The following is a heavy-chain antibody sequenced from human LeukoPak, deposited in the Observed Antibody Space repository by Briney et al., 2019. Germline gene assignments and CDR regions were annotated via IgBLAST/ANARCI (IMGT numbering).Heavy chain of an antibody. CDR2: IYISGST. D-gene: IGHD1-1*01. J-gene: IGHJ4*02. CDR3: ARDRGTWNDDGFDY. CDR1: GYSISSGYY. V-gene: IGHV4-4*07. Sequence: SETLSLTCAVSGYSISSGYYWGWIRQPAGKGLEWIGRIYISGSTNYNPSLKSRVTMSVDTSRNQFSLKLSSVTAADTAVYYCARDRGTWNDDGFDYWGQGTLVTVSS.